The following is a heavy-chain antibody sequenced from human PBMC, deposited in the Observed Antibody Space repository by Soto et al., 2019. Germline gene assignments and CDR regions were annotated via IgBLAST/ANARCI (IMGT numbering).Heavy chain of an antibody. CDR3: ARLTSRHIPNNHYWYIQV. V-gene: IGHV4-59*08. J-gene: IGHJ6*03. CDR1: GGSINNYY. Sequence: QVQLQESGPGLVKPSETLSLTCTVSGGSINNYYWSWIRQPPGKGLEWIGYIHYRGSTNYNPSLESRATISVATSTNHFSLTLNSVTAADTAVYFCARLTSRHIPNNHYWYIQVWGKGSTLIVSS. D-gene: IGHD2-21*01. CDR2: IHYRGST.